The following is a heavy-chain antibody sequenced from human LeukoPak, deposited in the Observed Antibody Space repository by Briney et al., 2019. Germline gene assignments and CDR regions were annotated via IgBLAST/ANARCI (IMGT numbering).Heavy chain of an antibody. CDR1: GFTVSSNY. CDR3: ARDPLWFGEHENWFDP. J-gene: IGHJ5*02. D-gene: IGHD3-10*01. Sequence: PGGSLRLSCAASGFTVSSNYMSWVRQAPGKGLEWVSLIYSGGSTYYADSVKGRFTISRDNAKNSLYLQMNSLRAEDTAVYYCARDPLWFGEHENWFDPWGQGTLVTVSS. V-gene: IGHV3-53*01. CDR2: IYSGGST.